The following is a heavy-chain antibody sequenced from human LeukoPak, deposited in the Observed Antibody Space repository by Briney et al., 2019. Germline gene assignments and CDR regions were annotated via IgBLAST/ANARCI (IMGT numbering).Heavy chain of an antibody. CDR2: INEDGSVK. D-gene: IGHD6-6*01. V-gene: IGHV3-7*01. CDR1: GFRFSRHW. J-gene: IGHJ4*02. Sequence: GGSLRLSCADSGFRFSRHWMDWVRQAPGKGLEWVANINEDGSVKNYVDSVRGRFTVSRGNAKNSLYLQMNSLRGEDTAVYYCMAESSSPWEGYWGQGTLVTVSS. CDR3: MAESSSPWEGY.